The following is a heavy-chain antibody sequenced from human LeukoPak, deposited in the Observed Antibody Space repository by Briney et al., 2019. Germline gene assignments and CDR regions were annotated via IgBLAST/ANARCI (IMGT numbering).Heavy chain of an antibody. J-gene: IGHJ3*02. CDR1: GYSFTSYW. CDR3: ARNSGSYNDAFDI. V-gene: IGHV5-51*01. D-gene: IGHD1-26*01. CDR2: IYSGDSDT. Sequence: GESLKISCQGSGYSFTSYWIGWVRQMPGKGLEWMGIIYSGDSDTRYSPSFQGQVTISVDKSISTAYLQWSSLKASDTAMYYCARNSGSYNDAFDIWGQGTMVTVSS.